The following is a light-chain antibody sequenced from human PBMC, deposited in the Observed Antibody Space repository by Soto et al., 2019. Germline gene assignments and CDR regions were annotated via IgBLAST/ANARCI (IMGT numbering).Light chain of an antibody. CDR2: KAS. Sequence: DIQMTQSPSTLSASVGDRVTIPCRASQSISSWLAWYQQKPGKAPKLLIYKASSLESGVPSRFSGSGSGTEFTLTIDSLQPDDFATYYCQQYNRYPYTFGQGTKLEIK. V-gene: IGKV1-5*03. J-gene: IGKJ2*01. CDR1: QSISSW. CDR3: QQYNRYPYT.